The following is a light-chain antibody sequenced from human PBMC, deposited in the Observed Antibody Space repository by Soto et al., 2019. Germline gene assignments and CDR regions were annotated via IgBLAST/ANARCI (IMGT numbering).Light chain of an antibody. CDR2: EVS. V-gene: IGLV2-14*01. J-gene: IGLJ1*01. CDR1: SSDVGGYNY. CDR3: SSYTSSLYV. Sequence: QSALTQPASVSGSPGQLITISCTGTSSDVGGYNYVSWYQQHPGKAPKLMIYEVSNRPSGVSNRFSGSKSGNTASLTISGLQAEDEADYYCSSYTSSLYVFGTGTKLTVL.